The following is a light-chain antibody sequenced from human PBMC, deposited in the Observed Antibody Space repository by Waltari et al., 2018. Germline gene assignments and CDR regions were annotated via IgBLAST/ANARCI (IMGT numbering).Light chain of an antibody. CDR2: WAS. J-gene: IGKJ1*01. Sequence: TVSSDSSHSRSVSVGLVAVFAVMVTQTVLYSSNDKNYLAWYQQKPRQPPKVLIYWASTRESGVPDRFSGSGSGTDFTLTINSLQAEDVAIYYCQQYYTTPWTFGQGTMVEIK. CDR3: QQYYTTPWT. V-gene: IGKV4-1*01. CDR1: QTVLYSSNDKNY.